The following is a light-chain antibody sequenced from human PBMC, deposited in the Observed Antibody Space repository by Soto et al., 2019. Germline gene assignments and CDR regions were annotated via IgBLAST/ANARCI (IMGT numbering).Light chain of an antibody. CDR3: CSYSGSSTYVL. Sequence: QSALTQPASVSGSPGQSITISCTGTSSDDGSYNLVSWYQQHPGKAPKLMIYEGSKRPSGVSNRFSGSKSSNTASLPISGLQAEDEADYYCCSYSGSSTYVLFGGGTKLTVL. J-gene: IGLJ2*01. CDR1: SSDDGSYNL. V-gene: IGLV2-23*01. CDR2: EGS.